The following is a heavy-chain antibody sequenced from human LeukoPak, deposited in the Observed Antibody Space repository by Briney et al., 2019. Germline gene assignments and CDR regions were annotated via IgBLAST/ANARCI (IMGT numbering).Heavy chain of an antibody. CDR1: GGSLNFHY. V-gene: IGHV4-59*11. Sequence: SETLSLTCSVSGGSLNFHYWTWIRQPPGKGLEYIGDIYYNGGTAYAPSLKSRVTMSLDTTKNQVFLRLDSVTAADTAVYFCGRVAPTGRAFHTWGHGTMVTV. J-gene: IGHJ3*02. CDR3: GRVAPTGRAFHT. CDR2: IYYNGGT.